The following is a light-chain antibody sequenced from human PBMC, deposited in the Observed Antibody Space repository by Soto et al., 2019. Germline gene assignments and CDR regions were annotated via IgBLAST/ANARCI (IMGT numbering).Light chain of an antibody. Sequence: QSALTQPASVSGSPGQSITISCTGTSSDVGRYNYVSWYQQHPGKVPKLMIYEVSNRPSGVSNRFSGSKSGNTASLTISGLQAEDEAHYYCSSYTSSITYVFGTGTKVTVL. CDR1: SSDVGRYNY. CDR3: SSYTSSITYV. V-gene: IGLV2-14*01. CDR2: EVS. J-gene: IGLJ1*01.